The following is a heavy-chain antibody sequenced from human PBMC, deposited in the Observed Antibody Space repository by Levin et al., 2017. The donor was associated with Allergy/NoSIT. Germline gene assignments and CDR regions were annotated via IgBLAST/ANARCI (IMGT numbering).Heavy chain of an antibody. Sequence: AASVKVSCKASGYTFTGYYMHWVRQAPGQGLEWMGRINPNSGGTNYAQKFQGRVTMTRDTSISTAYMELSRLRSDDTAVYYCARGGYCSGGSCYSADYWGQGTLVTVSS. J-gene: IGHJ4*02. CDR3: ARGGYCSGGSCYSADY. CDR1: GYTFTGYY. CDR2: INPNSGGT. D-gene: IGHD2-15*01. V-gene: IGHV1-2*06.